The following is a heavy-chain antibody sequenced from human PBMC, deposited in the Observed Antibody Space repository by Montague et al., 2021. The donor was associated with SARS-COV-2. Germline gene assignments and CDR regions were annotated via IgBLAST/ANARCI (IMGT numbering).Heavy chain of an antibody. Sequence: SETLSLTCTVSGGSISSSSYYWGWIRQPPGKGLEWIGSIYYSGSTSYNPSLKSRVTISVDTSKNQFSLKLSSVTAADTAVYYCARHLTSDIVLVVYSIRGWSDPWGQGTLVTVSS. CDR2: IYYSGST. CDR3: ARHLTSDIVLVVYSIRGWSDP. D-gene: IGHD2-8*01. J-gene: IGHJ5*02. CDR1: GGSISSSSYY. V-gene: IGHV4-39*01.